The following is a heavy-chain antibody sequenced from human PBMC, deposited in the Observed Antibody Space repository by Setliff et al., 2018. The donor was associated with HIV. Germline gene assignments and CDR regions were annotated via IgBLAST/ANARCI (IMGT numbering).Heavy chain of an antibody. J-gene: IGHJ4*02. D-gene: IGHD4-17*01. CDR1: GGSVSSGSYF. Sequence: SETLSLTCTVSGGSVSSGSYFWSWIRQPAGKGLEWIGHIFTSGSTSYNPSLKSRLTISVDTSKNQFSLKLSSVTAADTAVYYCARDQTSNGDFDYWGRGTLVTVSS. CDR2: IFTSGST. CDR3: ARDQTSNGDFDY. V-gene: IGHV4-61*09.